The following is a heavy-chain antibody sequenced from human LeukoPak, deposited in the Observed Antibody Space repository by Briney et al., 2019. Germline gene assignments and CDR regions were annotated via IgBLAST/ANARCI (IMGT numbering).Heavy chain of an antibody. V-gene: IGHV3-23*01. CDR1: GFTFSSYA. J-gene: IGHJ4*02. CDR3: AKEVGYGSPYFDY. CDR2: ISGSGGST. Sequence: GGSLGLSCAASGFTFSSYAMSWVRQAPGKGLEWVSAISGSGGSTYYADSVKGRFSISRDNSKNTLYLQMNNARVDDTAVYYCAKEVGYGSPYFDYWGQGTLVTVSS. D-gene: IGHD5-12*01.